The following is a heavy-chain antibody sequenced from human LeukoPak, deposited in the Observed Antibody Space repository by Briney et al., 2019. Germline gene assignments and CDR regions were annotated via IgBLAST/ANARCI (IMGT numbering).Heavy chain of an antibody. CDR3: ARTANFAAGYYIDY. CDR2: ISGSSRHK. Sequence: GGSLRLSCVVSGFSFSDYEMAWVRQAPGKGLEWVSSISGSSRHKYYADSVKGRFTISRDNAKNSLYLQMNSLRAEDTAVYYCARTANFAAGYYIDYWGQGTLVTVSS. D-gene: IGHD6-13*01. J-gene: IGHJ4*02. CDR1: GFSFSDYE. V-gene: IGHV3-21*01.